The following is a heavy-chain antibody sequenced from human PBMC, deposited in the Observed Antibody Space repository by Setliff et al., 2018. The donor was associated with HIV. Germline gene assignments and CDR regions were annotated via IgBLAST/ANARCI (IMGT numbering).Heavy chain of an antibody. CDR3: ARFPHSGSFNWFDP. CDR1: GGSINSGSYY. Sequence: SETLSLTCNVSGGSINSGSYYWGWIRQSPGKGLEFIGEINHRGVIKYSSSRVTVAVDTSKNQFSLKLSSVTAADTAVYYCARFPHSGSFNWFDPWGQGTLVTVSS. V-gene: IGHV4-39*07. J-gene: IGHJ5*02. CDR2: INHRGVI. D-gene: IGHD3-10*01.